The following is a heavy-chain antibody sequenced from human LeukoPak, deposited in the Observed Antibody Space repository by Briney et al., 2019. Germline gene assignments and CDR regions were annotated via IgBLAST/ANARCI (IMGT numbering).Heavy chain of an antibody. CDR2: INPSGGST. J-gene: IGHJ4*02. CDR3: AREELGIAVAGTGNLFDY. Sequence: ASVKVSCKASGYTFTSHYMHWVRQAPGRGLEWMGIINPSGGSTSYAQKFQGRVTMTRDMSTSTVYMELSSLRSEDTAVYYCAREELGIAVAGTGNLFDYWGQGTLVTVSS. V-gene: IGHV1-46*01. D-gene: IGHD6-19*01. CDR1: GYTFTSHY.